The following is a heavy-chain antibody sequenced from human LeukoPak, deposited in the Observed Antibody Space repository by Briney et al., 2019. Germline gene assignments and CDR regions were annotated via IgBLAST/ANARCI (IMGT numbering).Heavy chain of an antibody. V-gene: IGHV1-2*02. CDR2: INPNSGGT. CDR3: ARDPIRYYDILTHDAFDI. CDR1: GYTFTGYY. D-gene: IGHD3-9*01. Sequence: ASVKVSCKASGYTFTGYYMHWVRQAPGQGLEWMGWINPNSGGTNYAQKFQGRVTMTRDTSISTAYMELSRLRSDDTAVYYCARDPIRYYDILTHDAFDIWGQGTMVTVSS. J-gene: IGHJ3*02.